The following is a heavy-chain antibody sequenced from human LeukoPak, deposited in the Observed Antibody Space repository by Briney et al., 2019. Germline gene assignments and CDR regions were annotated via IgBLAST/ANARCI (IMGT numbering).Heavy chain of an antibody. V-gene: IGHV4-59*01. D-gene: IGHD5-12*01. CDR1: GGSISSYY. J-gene: IGHJ6*02. CDR3: ARIGRLRFSYYYYGMDV. Sequence: SETLSLTCTVSGGSISSYYWSWIRQPPGKGLEWIGYIYYSGSTIYNPSLKSRVTISVDTSKNQFSLKLSSVTAADTAVYYCARIGRLRFSYYYYGMDVWGQGTTVTVSS. CDR2: IYYSGST.